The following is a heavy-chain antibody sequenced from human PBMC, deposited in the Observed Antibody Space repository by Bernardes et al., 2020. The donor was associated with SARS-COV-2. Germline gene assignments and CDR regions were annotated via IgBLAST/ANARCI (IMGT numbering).Heavy chain of an antibody. Sequence: SETLSLTCDVKGGSFKGYFWSWIRQSPAKGLEFIGEVIDTGSANYNPSLKRRVILSADKSKRQFSLRLTSLTAADTGLYYCARRRIGVTLWFDTWGQGIRVTVAA. V-gene: IGHV4-34*12. D-gene: IGHD6-19*01. CDR1: GGSFKGYF. J-gene: IGHJ5*02. CDR2: VIDTGSA. CDR3: ARRRIGVTLWFDT.